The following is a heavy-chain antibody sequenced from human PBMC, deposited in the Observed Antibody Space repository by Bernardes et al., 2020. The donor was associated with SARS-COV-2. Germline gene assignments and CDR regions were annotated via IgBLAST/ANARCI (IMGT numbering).Heavy chain of an antibody. D-gene: IGHD3-3*01. V-gene: IGHV4-39*01. J-gene: IGHJ4*02. CDR2: IYYSGST. CDR3: ARQHLGGVTIFGVVTTDRYFDY. Sequence: SETLSLTCTVSGGSISSSSYYWGWIRQPPGKGLEWIGNIYYSGSTYYNPSLKSRVTISVDTSKNQISLKLSSVTAADTAVYYCARQHLGGVTIFGVVTTDRYFDYWGQGTLVTVSS. CDR1: GGSISSSSYY.